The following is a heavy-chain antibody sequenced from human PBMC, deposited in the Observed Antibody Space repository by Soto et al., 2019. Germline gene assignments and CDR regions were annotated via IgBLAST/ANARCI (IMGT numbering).Heavy chain of an antibody. D-gene: IGHD5-12*01. CDR3: ARGGVWGNLEATVSVDY. CDR2: INPVFGTT. CDR1: GGTLSNYA. Sequence: VQLVQSGAEVKKPGSSVKVSCKASGGTLSNYALSWVRQAPGQGLEWMGGINPVFGTTTYAPKLQGRVTITADESTRTAYMELRSLESGDTVVYYCARGGVWGNLEATVSVDYWGQGTLVNVSS. V-gene: IGHV1-69*01. J-gene: IGHJ4*02.